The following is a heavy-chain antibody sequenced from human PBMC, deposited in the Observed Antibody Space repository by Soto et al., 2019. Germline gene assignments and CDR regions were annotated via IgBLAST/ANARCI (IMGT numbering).Heavy chain of an antibody. CDR3: ARALVGATHYYYYGMDV. CDR2: ISSNGGST. J-gene: IGHJ6*02. CDR1: GFTFSSYA. V-gene: IGHV3-64*01. D-gene: IGHD1-26*01. Sequence: EVQLVESGGGLVQPGGSLRLSCAASGFTFSSYAMHWVRQAPGKGLEYVSAISSNGGSTYYANSVKGRFTISRDNSKNTLYLQMGSLRAEDMAVYYCARALVGATHYYYYGMDVWGQGTTVTVSS.